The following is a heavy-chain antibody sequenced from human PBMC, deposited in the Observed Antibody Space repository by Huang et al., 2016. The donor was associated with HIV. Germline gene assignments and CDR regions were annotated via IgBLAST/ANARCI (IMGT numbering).Heavy chain of an antibody. CDR2: IGPRVRAP. J-gene: IGHJ4*02. Sequence: QVQLEQSGPAVRKPGSSVKVSCQASGGSFSDQIISWVRQAPGQRFEWMGGIGPRVRAPAYAQEFKGRVTMTADESTATIYMELNSLTSEDTAVYYCAMSLRYQYDSRSYWGRYFDYWGQGTLVTVSS. CDR3: AMSLRYQYDSRSYWGRYFDY. D-gene: IGHD3-16*01. V-gene: IGHV1-69*01. CDR1: GGSFSDQI.